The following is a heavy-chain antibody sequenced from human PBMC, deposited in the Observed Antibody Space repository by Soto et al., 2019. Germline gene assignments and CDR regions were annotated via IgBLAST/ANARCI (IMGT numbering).Heavy chain of an antibody. Sequence: QVQLQESGPGLVKPSETLSLTCTVSGGSISSYYWSWIRQPAGKGLEWIGRIYTRGSTNYNPSLMSRVTMSVDTSKNQFSLKLSSVTAADTAVYYCARDGGGFLEIIDYYYYYGMDVWGQGTTVTVSS. CDR2: IYTRGST. J-gene: IGHJ6*02. CDR3: ARDGGGFLEIIDYYYYYGMDV. V-gene: IGHV4-4*07. CDR1: GGSISSYY. D-gene: IGHD3-3*01.